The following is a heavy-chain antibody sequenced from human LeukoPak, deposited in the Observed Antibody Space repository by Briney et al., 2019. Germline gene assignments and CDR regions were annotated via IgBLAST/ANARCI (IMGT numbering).Heavy chain of an antibody. J-gene: IGHJ4*02. CDR3: ARTRNSGSPSGY. Sequence: ASVKVSCKASGYTFTNYYIHWVRQAPGQGLEWMGLINPGGGNTNYAQNFQGRVTMTRDTSASTVYMELSSLRSEDTAVYYCARTRNSGSPSGYWGQGTLVTVSS. CDR1: GYTFTNYY. D-gene: IGHD1-26*01. V-gene: IGHV1-46*01. CDR2: INPGGGNT.